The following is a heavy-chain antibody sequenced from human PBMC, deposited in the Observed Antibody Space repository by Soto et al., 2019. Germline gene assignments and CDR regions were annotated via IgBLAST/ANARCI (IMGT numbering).Heavy chain of an antibody. CDR3: AKERLDSSSWPYYFDY. CDR2: ISYDGSNK. Sequence: GGSLRLSCAASGFTFSSYGMHWVRQAPGKGLEWVAVISYDGSNKYYADSVKGRFTISRDNSKNTLYLQMNSLRAEDTAVYYCAKERLDSSSWPYYFDYWGQGTLVTVSS. J-gene: IGHJ4*02. D-gene: IGHD6-13*01. V-gene: IGHV3-30*18. CDR1: GFTFSSYG.